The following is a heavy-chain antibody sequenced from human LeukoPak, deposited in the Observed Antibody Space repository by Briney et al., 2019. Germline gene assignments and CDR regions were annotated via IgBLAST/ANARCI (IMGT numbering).Heavy chain of an antibody. V-gene: IGHV3-30*02. D-gene: IGHD4-17*01. Sequence: PGGSLRLSCAASGFTFSSYGMHWVRQAPGKGLEWVAFIRYDGSNKYYADSVKGRFTISRDNSKNTLYLQMNSLRAEDTAVYYCAKDAGSTATRGLDYWGQGTLVTVSS. CDR2: IRYDGSNK. CDR3: AKDAGSTATRGLDY. CDR1: GFTFSSYG. J-gene: IGHJ4*02.